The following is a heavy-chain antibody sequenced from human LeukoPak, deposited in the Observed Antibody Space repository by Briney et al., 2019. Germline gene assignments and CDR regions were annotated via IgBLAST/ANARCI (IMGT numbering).Heavy chain of an antibody. CDR2: ISYDGSNK. D-gene: IGHD3-16*02. CDR3: ARGRYFKNDYVWGSYRFSLPFDY. Sequence: PGRSLRLSCAASGFTFTSYGMHWVRQAPGKGLEWVASISYDGSNKYYADSVKGRFTISRDKFKKTLWLQMNSLRAEDTAVYYCARGRYFKNDYVWGSYRFSLPFDYWGQGTLVTVSS. J-gene: IGHJ4*02. CDR1: GFTFTSYG. V-gene: IGHV3-30*03.